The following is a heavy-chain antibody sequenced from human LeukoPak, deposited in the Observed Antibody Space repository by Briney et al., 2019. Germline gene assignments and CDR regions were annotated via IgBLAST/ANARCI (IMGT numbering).Heavy chain of an antibody. V-gene: IGHV3-11*04. D-gene: IGHD4-17*01. CDR1: GFTFSDYY. J-gene: IGHJ4*02. Sequence: PGGSLTLSCAASGFTFSDYYMSWIRQAPGKGLEWVSYISSSGSTIFYPDSVKGRFHISRDNAKNSLYLQMDCLRAEDTGVFFCARVATVTSVDYWGQGTLVTVSS. CDR3: ARVATVTSVDY. CDR2: ISSSGSTI.